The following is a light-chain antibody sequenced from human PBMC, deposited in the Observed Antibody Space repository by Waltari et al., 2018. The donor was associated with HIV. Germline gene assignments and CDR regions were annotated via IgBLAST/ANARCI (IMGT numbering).Light chain of an antibody. CDR2: KNN. V-gene: IGLV1-47*01. Sequence: QSAVTQPPSASGTPGQRVTISCSGCDPIIGSTYVYWYQDLPGTAPKLLIYKNNRRCSGLPALVSGSTSDPSASLAISGLRSEDEADYYCASCDDNLNSWVFGGGTKLTVL. J-gene: IGLJ3*02. CDR3: ASCDDNLNSWV. CDR1: DPIIGSTY.